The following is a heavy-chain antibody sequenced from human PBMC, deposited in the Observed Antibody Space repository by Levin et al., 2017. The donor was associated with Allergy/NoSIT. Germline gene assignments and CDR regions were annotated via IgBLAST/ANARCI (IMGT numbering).Heavy chain of an antibody. V-gene: IGHV1-18*01. J-gene: IGHJ4*02. D-gene: IGHD3-22*01. CDR2: ISPYNGNT. CDR3: ARDTYYDDRSGCGHHCDC. Sequence: SCKASGYTFTSYGISWVRQAPGQGLEWVGWISPYNGNTNYGQKLQGRVPLTPDTSTSTAYMELRSLSSDDPAVYDCARDTYYDDRSGCGHHCDCWGQGTLVTVSS. CDR1: GYTFTSYG.